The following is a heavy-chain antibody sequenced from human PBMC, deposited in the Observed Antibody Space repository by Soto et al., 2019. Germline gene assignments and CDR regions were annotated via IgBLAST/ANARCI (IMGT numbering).Heavy chain of an antibody. CDR1: GGAVISGSYY. Sequence: SETLSLTCTVSGGAVISGSYYFSCIRQPPWSGLELIGYIYYSGSTNYNPSLKSRVTISVDTSKNQFSLKLSSVTAADTAVYYCARESPLIFGVVISPPVYGMDVWGQGTTVTVSS. CDR2: IYYSGST. J-gene: IGHJ6*02. V-gene: IGHV4-61*01. CDR3: ARESPLIFGVVISPPVYGMDV. D-gene: IGHD3-3*01.